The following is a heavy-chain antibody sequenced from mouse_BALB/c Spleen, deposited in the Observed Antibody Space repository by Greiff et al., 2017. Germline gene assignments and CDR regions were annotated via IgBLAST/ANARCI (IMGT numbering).Heavy chain of an antibody. J-gene: IGHJ2*01. CDR2: IDPANGNT. D-gene: IGHD2-1*01. Sequence: VQLQQSGAELVKPGASVKLSCTASGFNIKDTYMHWVKQRPEQGLEWIGRIDPANGNTKYDPKFQGKATITADTSSNTAYLQLSSLTSEDTAVYYCAQDYYGNYFDYWGQGTTLTVSS. CDR1: GFNIKDTY. V-gene: IGHV14-3*02. CDR3: AQDYYGNYFDY.